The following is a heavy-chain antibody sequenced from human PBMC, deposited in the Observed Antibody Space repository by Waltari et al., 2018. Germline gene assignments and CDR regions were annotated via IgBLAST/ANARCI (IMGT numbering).Heavy chain of an antibody. V-gene: IGHV3-21*02. CDR3: ARGGWGFYLDD. CDR1: GFTFSSYS. J-gene: IGHJ4*02. Sequence: EVLLVESGGGLVKPGGSLRLSCAASGFTFSSYSMNWVRQAPGKGLEWVSSISSSGSYTHYVDSVKGRFTISRDNAKNSLYLQVNTLRAEDTAVYYCARGGWGFYLDDWGQGTLVTSSS. CDR2: ISSSGSYT. D-gene: IGHD7-27*01.